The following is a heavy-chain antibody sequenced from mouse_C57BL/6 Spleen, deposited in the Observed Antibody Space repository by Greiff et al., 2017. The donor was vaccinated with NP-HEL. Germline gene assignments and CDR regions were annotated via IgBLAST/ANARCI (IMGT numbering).Heavy chain of an antibody. D-gene: IGHD2-5*01. CDR1: GYEFSSYW. CDR3: AKGAYYSNPYAMDY. Sequence: QVQLKESGAELVKPGASVKISCKASGYEFSSYWMNWVKQRPGKGLEWIGQIYPGDGDTNYNGKFKGKATLTADKSSSTAYMQLSSLTSEDSAVYFCAKGAYYSNPYAMDYWGQGTSVTVSS. CDR2: IYPGDGDT. J-gene: IGHJ4*01. V-gene: IGHV1-80*01.